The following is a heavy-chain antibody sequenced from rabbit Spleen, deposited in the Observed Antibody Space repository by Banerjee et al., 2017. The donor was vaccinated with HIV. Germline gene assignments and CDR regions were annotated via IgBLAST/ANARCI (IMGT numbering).Heavy chain of an antibody. D-gene: IGHD7-1*01. J-gene: IGHJ4*01. CDR1: GFSFSAGYY. V-gene: IGHV1S40*01. CDR2: IHAGSTNNI. CDR3: ARFYAGYGDFGYAAM. Sequence: QSLEESGGDLVKPGASLTLTCTASGFSFSAGYYMCWVRQAPGKGLEWIACIHAGSTNNIYYANSAKGRFTISKTSSTTVTLQMTSLTAADTATYFCARFYAGYGDFGYAAMWGPGTLVTVS.